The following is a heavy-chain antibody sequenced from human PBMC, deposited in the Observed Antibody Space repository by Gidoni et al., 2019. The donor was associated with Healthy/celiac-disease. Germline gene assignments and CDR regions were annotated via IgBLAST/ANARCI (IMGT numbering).Heavy chain of an antibody. Sequence: QVQLQKWGAGLVKPSETLSITCAVYGGSFSGYYWSWIRQPPGKGLEWIGEINHSGSTNYNPSPKSRVTISVDTSKNQFSLKLSSVTAADTAVYYCARGVTGTTPLDYWGQGTLVTVSS. CDR1: GGSFSGYY. D-gene: IGHD1-7*01. CDR2: INHSGST. J-gene: IGHJ4*02. V-gene: IGHV4-34*01. CDR3: ARGVTGTTPLDY.